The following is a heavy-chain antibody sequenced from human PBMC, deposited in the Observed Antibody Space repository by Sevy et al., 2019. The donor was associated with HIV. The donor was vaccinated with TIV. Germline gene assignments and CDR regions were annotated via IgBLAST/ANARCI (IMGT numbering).Heavy chain of an antibody. CDR1: GFTLSSYA. Sequence: GGSLRLSCAASGFTLSSYAMSWVRQAPGKGLEWVSSISISGADKYYADSVKGRFTISRDNSQNRLDLQMNSLRAEDTALYYCAKALVETEDKNEFDPWGQGTLVTVSS. D-gene: IGHD2-8*02. CDR3: AKALVETEDKNEFDP. J-gene: IGHJ5*02. CDR2: ISISGADK. V-gene: IGHV3-23*01.